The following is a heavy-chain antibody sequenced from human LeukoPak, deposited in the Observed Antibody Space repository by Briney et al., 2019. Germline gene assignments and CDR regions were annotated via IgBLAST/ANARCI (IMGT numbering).Heavy chain of an antibody. Sequence: GGSLRLSCTASGFTFSRSWMNWIRQAPGKGLEWVANINPDGDGMRFVDSVKGRFTMSRDNAQSSPHLQMNSLRVEDTAFYYCAAWTDRGYSYCGQGVLVTVSS. J-gene: IGHJ4*02. CDR3: AAWTDRGYSY. V-gene: IGHV3-7*01. D-gene: IGHD5-12*01. CDR1: GFTFSRSW. CDR2: INPDGDGM.